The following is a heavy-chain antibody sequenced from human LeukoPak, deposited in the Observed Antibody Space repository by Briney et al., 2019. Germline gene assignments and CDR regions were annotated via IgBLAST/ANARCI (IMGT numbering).Heavy chain of an antibody. CDR1: GGSISSYY. V-gene: IGHV4-59*08. D-gene: IGHD3-10*01. J-gene: IGHJ4*02. CDR3: ARHQLRGFLDDN. Sequence: PSETLSLTCTVSGGSISSYYWSWIRQPPGKGLEWIGFIYYSGSTNYSPSLKSRVTISVDTSKNQFSLKLSSVTAADTAAYYCARHQLRGFLDDNWGQGALVTVSS. CDR2: IYYSGST.